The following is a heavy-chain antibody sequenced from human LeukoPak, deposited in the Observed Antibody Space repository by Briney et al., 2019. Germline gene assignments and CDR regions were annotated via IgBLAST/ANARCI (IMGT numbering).Heavy chain of an antibody. D-gene: IGHD3-3*01. V-gene: IGHV4-59*01. J-gene: IGHJ4*02. CDR3: ARSRVWSDYWGYFDY. Sequence: KASETLSLTCTVSGGSIRSYYWSWVRQPPGKGLERIGYIYHSGSTNYNPSLKSRVNLSVDMAKNQISLKMSSVTAAGTAVYYCARSRVWSDYWGYFDYWGQGILVTVSS. CDR1: GGSIRSYY. CDR2: IYHSGST.